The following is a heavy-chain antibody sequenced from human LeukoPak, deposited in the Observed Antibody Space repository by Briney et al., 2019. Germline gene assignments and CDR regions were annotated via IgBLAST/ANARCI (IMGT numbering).Heavy chain of an antibody. CDR1: GYTFIRYY. CDR3: ARSPDILTGENFDY. CDR2: INPKSGGT. J-gene: IGHJ4*02. D-gene: IGHD3-9*01. V-gene: IGHV1-2*02. Sequence: ASVKVSCKASGYTFIRYYMHWVRQAPGQGLEWMGWINPKSGGTNEAQKFHDRVTMTRDTSIRTAYMEVSRLRSDDTAVYYCARSPDILTGENFDYWGQGTLVTVSS.